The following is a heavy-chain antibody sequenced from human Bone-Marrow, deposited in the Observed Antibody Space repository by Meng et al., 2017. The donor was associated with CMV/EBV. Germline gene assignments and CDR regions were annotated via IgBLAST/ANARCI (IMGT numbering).Heavy chain of an antibody. CDR3: SRSRVEGWTWFDH. CDR2: VSVYKGDT. V-gene: IGHV1-18*01. Sequence: ASVKVSCKASGYIFTSYDINWVRQAPGQGLEWVGWVSVYKGDTKYAEKLEGRVTLTADTAANTAYLELRSLGFDDTAVYYCSRSRVEGWTWFDHWGQGTLVTVSS. CDR1: GYIFTSYD. D-gene: IGHD6-19*01. J-gene: IGHJ5*02.